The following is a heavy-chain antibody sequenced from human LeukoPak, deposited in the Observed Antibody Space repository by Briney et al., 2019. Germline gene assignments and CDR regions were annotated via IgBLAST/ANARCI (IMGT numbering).Heavy chain of an antibody. V-gene: IGHV3-21*01. D-gene: IGHD6-19*01. J-gene: IGHJ5*02. CDR3: ARDRGSSGWSPKFDH. CDR2: ISSSSSYI. Sequence: PGGSLRLSCAASGFTFSSYSMNWVRQAPGKGLEWVSSISSSSSYIYHADSVKGRFTISRDNAKNSLYLQMNSLRAEDTAVYYCARDRGSSGWSPKFDHWGEGTLVTVSS. CDR1: GFTFSSYS.